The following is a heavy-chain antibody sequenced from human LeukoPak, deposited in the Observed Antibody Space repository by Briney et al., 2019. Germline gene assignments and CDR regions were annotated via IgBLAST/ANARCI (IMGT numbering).Heavy chain of an antibody. CDR1: GFSFSNYA. CDR2: ISASGGTT. V-gene: IGHV3-23*01. J-gene: IGHJ4*02. Sequence: GVSLRLSCVASGFSFSNYAMTWVRQAPGKGLEWVSGISASGGTTNSAGSVKGRFTISRDNSENTLYLQMNSLRAEDTAVYYCVKTTSVYWGSGDSFLDYWGQGTLVTVSS. D-gene: IGHD2-15*01. CDR3: VKTTSVYWGSGDSFLDY.